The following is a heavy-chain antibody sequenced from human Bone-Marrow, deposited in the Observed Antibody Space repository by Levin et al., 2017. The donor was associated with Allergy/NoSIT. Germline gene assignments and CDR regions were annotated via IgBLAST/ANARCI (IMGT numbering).Heavy chain of an antibody. J-gene: IGHJ3*01. V-gene: IGHV4-39*01. CDR2: ITYTGRT. CDR3: ARQDNYDTSGYFTTGFDV. CDR1: GGSISNSPYY. Sequence: SETLSLTCTVSGGSISNSPYYWGWIRQSPGKGLEWFGSITYTGRTRYNPSLQSRVTISVDTSKNQFSLNLNSVTAADTAAYYCARQDNYDTSGYFTTGFDVWGQWTVVTVFS. D-gene: IGHD3-22*01.